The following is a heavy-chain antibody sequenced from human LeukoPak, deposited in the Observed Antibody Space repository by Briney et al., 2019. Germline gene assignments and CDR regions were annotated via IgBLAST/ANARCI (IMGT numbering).Heavy chain of an antibody. J-gene: IGHJ6*03. Sequence: SVKVSCKASGGTFSSYATSWVRQAPGQGLEWMGGIIPIFGTANYAQKFQGRVTITTDESTSTACMELSSLRSEDTAVYYCARDAEGPTVRVRYYYYMDVWGKGTTVTVSS. V-gene: IGHV1-69*05. CDR2: IIPIFGTA. CDR3: ARDAEGPTVRVRYYYYMDV. D-gene: IGHD4-11*01. CDR1: GGTFSSYA.